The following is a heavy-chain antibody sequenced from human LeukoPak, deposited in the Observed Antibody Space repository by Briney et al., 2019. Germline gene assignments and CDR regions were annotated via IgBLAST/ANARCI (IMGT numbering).Heavy chain of an antibody. V-gene: IGHV1-18*04. Sequence: GASVKVSCKAAGYTFTSYIINWGRQAPGQGLEWMGWIDAYNGNRNYAQKLQGRVTMTTDTSTSTAYMELRSLRSDDTAVYYCARDRVSYSSSSGLRYWGQGTLVTVSS. J-gene: IGHJ4*02. CDR2: IDAYNGNR. CDR1: GYTFTSYI. CDR3: ARDRVSYSSSSGLRY. D-gene: IGHD6-13*01.